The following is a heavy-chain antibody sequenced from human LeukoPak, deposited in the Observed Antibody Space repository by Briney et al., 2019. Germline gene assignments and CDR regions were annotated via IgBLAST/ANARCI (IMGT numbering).Heavy chain of an antibody. CDR1: GFTFSSYE. D-gene: IGHD3-10*01. CDR2: IDSDGSST. Sequence: GGSLRLSCAASGFTFSSYEMNWVRQAPGKGLVWVSRIDSDGSSTSYADSVKGRFTISRDNAKNTLYLQMNSLRAEDTAVYYCARRGRANYYGSGSAYYWGQGTLVTVSS. V-gene: IGHV3-74*01. CDR3: ARRGRANYYGSGSAYY. J-gene: IGHJ4*02.